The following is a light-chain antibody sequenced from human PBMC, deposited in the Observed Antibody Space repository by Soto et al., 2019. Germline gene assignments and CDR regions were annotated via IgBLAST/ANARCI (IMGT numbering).Light chain of an antibody. CDR3: QQYGSSPRT. CDR1: QSVSSSY. J-gene: IGKJ1*01. Sequence: EIVLTQSPGTLSLSPGERATLSCRASQSVSSSYLAWHQQKPGQAPRLLIYGASSRATGIPDRFSGSGSGRDFTLTISRLEPVDFAVYYCQQYGSSPRTFGQGTQVEIK. CDR2: GAS. V-gene: IGKV3-20*01.